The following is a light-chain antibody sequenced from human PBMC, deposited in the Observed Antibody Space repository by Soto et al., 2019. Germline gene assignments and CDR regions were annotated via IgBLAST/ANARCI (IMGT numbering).Light chain of an antibody. CDR3: QSYDSSMNGYV. Sequence: QSVLTQPPSVSGSPGQRITISCTGSSSNIGGGFDVHWYQQLPGTAPKLLIYANSNRPSGVPDRFSGSKSGTSASLAISGPQVEDEADYYCQSYDSSMNGYVFGTGTKVTVL. J-gene: IGLJ1*01. CDR1: SSNIGGGFD. CDR2: ANS. V-gene: IGLV1-40*01.